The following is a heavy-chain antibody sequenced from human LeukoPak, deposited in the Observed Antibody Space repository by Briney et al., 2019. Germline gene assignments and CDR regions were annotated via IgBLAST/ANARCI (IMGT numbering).Heavy chain of an antibody. CDR2: ISGYNGNT. Sequence: GASVKVSCKASGYTFTNYGINWVRQAPGQGLEWMGWISGYNGNTNYAQKLQGRVTMTTDTSTTTAYMELRSLRSDDTAMYYCVRGDYGGNPDYWGQGTLVTVSS. CDR1: GYTFTNYG. D-gene: IGHD4-23*01. V-gene: IGHV1-18*01. CDR3: VRGDYGGNPDY. J-gene: IGHJ4*02.